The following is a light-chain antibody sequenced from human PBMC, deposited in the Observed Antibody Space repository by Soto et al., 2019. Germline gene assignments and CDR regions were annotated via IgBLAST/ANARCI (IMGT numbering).Light chain of an antibody. CDR1: QSVSYSSNKKSY. Sequence: DIVMTQSPDSLSVSLGERATINCKCSQSVSYSSNKKSYLTWYQQKPGQPPRLLIYWASTRESGVPDRFSGSGSGTEFTLTISSLQPDDFATYYCQQYNSMRTFGQGTKVDIK. CDR3: QQYNSMRT. V-gene: IGKV4-1*01. J-gene: IGKJ1*01. CDR2: WAS.